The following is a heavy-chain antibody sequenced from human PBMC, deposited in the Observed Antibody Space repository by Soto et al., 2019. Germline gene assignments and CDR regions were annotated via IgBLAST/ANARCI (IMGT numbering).Heavy chain of an antibody. CDR1: GFTFGDYA. CDR3: TRGKGIAVAGTSY. J-gene: IGHJ4*02. Sequence: PGGSLRLSCTASGFTFGDYAMSWFRQAPGKGLEWVGFIRSKAYGGTTEYAASVKGRFTISRDDSKSIAYLQMNSLKTEDTAVYYCTRGKGIAVAGTSYWGQGTLVTVSS. V-gene: IGHV3-49*03. D-gene: IGHD6-19*01. CDR2: IRSKAYGGTT.